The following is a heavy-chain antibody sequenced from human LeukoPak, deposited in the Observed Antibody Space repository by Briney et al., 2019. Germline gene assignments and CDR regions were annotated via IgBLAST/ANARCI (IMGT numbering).Heavy chain of an antibody. CDR1: GYTFTGYY. J-gene: IGHJ4*02. D-gene: IGHD3-9*01. V-gene: IGHV1-2*02. CDR2: INPNSGGT. Sequence: GASVKVSCKASGYTFTGYYMHWVRQAPGQGLEWMGWINPNSGGTNYAQKFQGRVTMTRDTSISTAYMELSRLRSDDTAVYYCARDRGYDILTGYKVIYFDYWGQGTLVTVSS. CDR3: ARDRGYDILTGYKVIYFDY.